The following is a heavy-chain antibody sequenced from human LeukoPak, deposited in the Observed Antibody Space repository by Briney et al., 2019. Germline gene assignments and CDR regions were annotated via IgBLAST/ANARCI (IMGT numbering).Heavy chain of an antibody. CDR1: GFTFSNYW. CDR3: ARQYTTSSEFDY. J-gene: IGHJ4*02. CDR2: INSDGTST. Sequence: GGSLRLSCAASGFTFSNYWMHWVRQAPGKGLVWVSRINSDGTSTSSADSVKGRFTIARDNAKNTLYLQMNSLRAEDTAVYYCARQYTTSSEFDYWGQGTLLTVFS. D-gene: IGHD6-6*01. V-gene: IGHV3-74*01.